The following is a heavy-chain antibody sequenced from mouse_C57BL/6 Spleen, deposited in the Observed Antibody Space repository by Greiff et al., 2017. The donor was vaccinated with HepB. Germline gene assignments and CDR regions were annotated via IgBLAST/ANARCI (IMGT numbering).Heavy chain of an antibody. D-gene: IGHD2-4*01. CDR1: GFTFSDYY. CDR3: ARDSYDYDGGAYAMDY. CDR2: INYDGSST. V-gene: IGHV5-16*01. J-gene: IGHJ4*01. Sequence: DVQLVESEGGLVQPGSSMKLSCTASGFTFSDYYMAWVRQVPEKGLEWVANINYDGSSTYYLDSLKSRFIISRDNAKNILYLQMSSLKSEDTATYYCARDSYDYDGGAYAMDYWGQGTSVTVSS.